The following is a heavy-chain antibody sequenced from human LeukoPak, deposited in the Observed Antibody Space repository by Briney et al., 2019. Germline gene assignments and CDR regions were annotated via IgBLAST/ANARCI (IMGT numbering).Heavy chain of an antibody. J-gene: IGHJ4*02. D-gene: IGHD2-8*02. V-gene: IGHV4-59*08. CDR2: ISDIGTI. CDR3: VGHHPRNTVDF. CDR1: GGSFSSCN. Sequence: PSETLSLTCTVSGGSFSSCNWGLIRQPAGKGLEWIAYISDIGTINYNPSLKSRVTISLDTSKNQFSLKLSSLTAADTAVYYCVGHHPRNTVDFWGQGTLVTVSS.